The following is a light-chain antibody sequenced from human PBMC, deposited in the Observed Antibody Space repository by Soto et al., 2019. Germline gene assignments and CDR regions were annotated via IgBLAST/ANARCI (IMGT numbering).Light chain of an antibody. J-gene: IGLJ3*02. CDR2: GVT. V-gene: IGLV2-8*01. Sequence: QSALAQPPSASGSPGQSVTISCTGSGSDIGAYNFVSWYQQHPGKAPKLMIFGVTERPSGVPDRFSGSKSGNTASLTVSGLQHDDEAVYYCYSYAGRNVWVFGGGTKLTVL. CDR3: YSYAGRNVWV. CDR1: GSDIGAYNF.